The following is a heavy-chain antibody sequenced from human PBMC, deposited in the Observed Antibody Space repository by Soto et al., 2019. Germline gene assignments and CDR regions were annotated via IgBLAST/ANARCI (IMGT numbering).Heavy chain of an antibody. J-gene: IGHJ5*02. Sequence: SGTLSITCTVSGGSISSGDYYWSWIRQHPGKGLEWIGYIYYSGNTYYNPSLKSRVTISVDTSKNQFSLKLSSVTAADTAVYYFSIIPVTIFCPPFCFAPWVQGPLVSVS. CDR3: SIIPVTIFCPPFCFAP. D-gene: IGHD3-3*01. V-gene: IGHV4-31*03. CDR1: GGSISSGDYY. CDR2: IYYSGNT.